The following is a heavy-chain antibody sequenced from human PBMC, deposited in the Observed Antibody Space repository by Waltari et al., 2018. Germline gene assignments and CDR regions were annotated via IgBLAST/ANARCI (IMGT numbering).Heavy chain of an antibody. CDR1: GGSFSDYY. Sequence: QVQLQQWGAGLLEPSETLSLTCAVYGGSFSDYYFHWIRQPPGKGLEWIGEISHEGTPHYNPSLKGRVTISVDKSKNQFSLKLTSLTAADTAVYYCARPGDLGGTSFHYWGQGTLVTVSS. D-gene: IGHD1-26*01. J-gene: IGHJ4*02. CDR3: ARPGDLGGTSFHY. CDR2: ISHEGTP. V-gene: IGHV4-34*01.